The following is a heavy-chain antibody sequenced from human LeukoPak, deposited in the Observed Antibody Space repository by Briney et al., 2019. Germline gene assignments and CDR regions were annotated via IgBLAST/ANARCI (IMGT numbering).Heavy chain of an antibody. V-gene: IGHV3-23*01. CDR3: AKENWYLYNNNWYKTWFDP. J-gene: IGHJ5*02. CDR2: IYGGGGST. CDR1: GFTFSSYA. Sequence: GGSLRLSCAASGFTFSSYAMSWVRQAPGKGLEWVSYIYGGGGSTNYADSVKGRLTISRDNSKNTLYLQMNSLRAEDTAIYYCAKENWYLYNNNWYKTWFDPWGQGTLVTVSS. D-gene: IGHD6-13*01.